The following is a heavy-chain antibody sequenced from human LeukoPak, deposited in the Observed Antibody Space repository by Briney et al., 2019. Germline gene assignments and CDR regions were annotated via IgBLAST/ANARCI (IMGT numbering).Heavy chain of an antibody. Sequence: SETLSLTCTVSGGSIRGYYWSWIRQPPGKGLEWIGYIYYSGSTNYNPSLKSRVTISVDTSKNQFSLKLSSVTAADTAVYYCARLFGFSQWLVTRAFDIWGQGTMVTVSS. CDR3: ARLFGFSQWLVTRAFDI. CDR2: IYYSGST. CDR1: GGSIRGYY. D-gene: IGHD6-19*01. J-gene: IGHJ3*02. V-gene: IGHV4-59*12.